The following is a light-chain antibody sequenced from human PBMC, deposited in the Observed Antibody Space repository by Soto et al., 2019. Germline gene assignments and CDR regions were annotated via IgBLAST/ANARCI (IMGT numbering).Light chain of an antibody. V-gene: IGKV1-39*01. CDR1: QSISVH. J-gene: IGKJ2*01. CDR2: AAS. CDR3: QQSYITPYT. Sequence: DIPMTQSPSSLSASVRDTVTITCRASQSISVHLNWYQQKPGKVPKLLIYAASNLHSGVPSRFSGSGSETDFALTISSLQPEDFATYYCQQSYITPYTFGQGTRLEIK.